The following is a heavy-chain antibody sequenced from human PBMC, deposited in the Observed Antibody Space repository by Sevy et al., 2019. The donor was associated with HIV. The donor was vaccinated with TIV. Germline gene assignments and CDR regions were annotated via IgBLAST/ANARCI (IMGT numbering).Heavy chain of an antibody. CDR3: TTHPIILLLVTDGVAV. D-gene: IGHD2-8*02. J-gene: IGHJ6*02. CDR2: IQSTTDGGTI. CDR1: GLTFSNAW. V-gene: IGHV3-15*01. Sequence: GGSLRLSCVASGLTFSNAWMNWVRQAPGKGLEWVGSIQSTTDGGTIDYAAPVKGRFTISRDDSKNMLYLQMNSLKTEDTGVYYCTTHPIILLLVTDGVAVWGQGTTVTVSS.